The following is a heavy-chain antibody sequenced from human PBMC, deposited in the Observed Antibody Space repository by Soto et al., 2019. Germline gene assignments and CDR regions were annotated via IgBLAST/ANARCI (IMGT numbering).Heavy chain of an antibody. CDR1: GYTFTSDA. J-gene: IGHJ6*03. CDR3: ARDGSGSYYNPYYYYYMDV. D-gene: IGHD3-10*01. V-gene: IGHV1-3*01. CDR2: INAGNGNT. Sequence: ASVKVSCKASGYTFTSDAMHWVRQAPGQRLEWMGWINAGNGNTKYSQKFQGRVTITRDTSASTAYMELSSLRSEDTAVYYCARDGSGSYYNPYYYYYMDVWGKGTTVTVSS.